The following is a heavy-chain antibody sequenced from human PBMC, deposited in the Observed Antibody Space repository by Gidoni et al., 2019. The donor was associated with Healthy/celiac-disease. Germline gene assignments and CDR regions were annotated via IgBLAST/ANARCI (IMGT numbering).Heavy chain of an antibody. CDR1: GGSFSGYY. D-gene: IGHD1-26*01. J-gene: IGHJ5*02. CDR2: INHSGST. Sequence: QVQLQQWGAGLLKPSETLSLTCAVYGGSFSGYYWSWIRQPPGKGLEWIGEINHSGSTNYNPSLKSRVTISVDTSTNQFSLKRSSVTAADTAVYYCARAATRRRNNWFDPWGQGTLVTVSS. CDR3: ARAATRRRNNWFDP. V-gene: IGHV4-34*01.